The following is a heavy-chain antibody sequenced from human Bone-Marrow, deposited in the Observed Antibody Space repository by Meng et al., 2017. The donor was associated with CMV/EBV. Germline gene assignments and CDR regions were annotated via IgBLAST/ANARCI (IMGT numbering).Heavy chain of an antibody. V-gene: IGHV3-9*01. CDR1: GFTFDDYA. D-gene: IGHD3-16*01. CDR2: ISWNSGSI. Sequence: SLKISCAASGFTFDDYAMHWVRQAPGKGLEWVSGISWNSGSIGYADSVKGRFTISRDNAKNSLYLQMNSLRAEDTALYYCAKVFGALDAFDIWGQGTMVTVSS. J-gene: IGHJ3*02. CDR3: AKVFGALDAFDI.